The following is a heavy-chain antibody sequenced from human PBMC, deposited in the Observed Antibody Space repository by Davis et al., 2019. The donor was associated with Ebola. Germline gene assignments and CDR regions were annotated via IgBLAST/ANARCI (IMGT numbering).Heavy chain of an antibody. J-gene: IGHJ4*02. CDR3: ARGGCSGGSCYYYFDY. V-gene: IGHV1-2*06. Sequence: ASVKVSCKASGYTFTGYYMHWVRQAPGQGLEWMGRINPSTGVTSYAQKFQGRVTMTGDTSISTAYMELSRLRSDDMAVYYCARGGCSGGSCYYYFDYWGQGTLVTVSS. CDR2: INPSTGVT. D-gene: IGHD2-15*01. CDR1: GYTFTGYY.